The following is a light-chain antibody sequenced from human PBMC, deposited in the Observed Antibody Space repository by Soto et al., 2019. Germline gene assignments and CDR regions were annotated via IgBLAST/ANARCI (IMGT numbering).Light chain of an antibody. CDR3: GSWDSSMSAYV. V-gene: IGLV1-51*01. J-gene: IGLJ1*01. Sequence: QSVMTQPPSVSAAPGQKVTISCSGSSSNIGGNSVSWYQQLPGTAPKLLMYDDNKRPSGMPDRFSGSKSGTSATLGITGFQTGDEADYYCGSWDSSMSAYVFGTGTKVTVL. CDR1: SSNIGGNS. CDR2: DDN.